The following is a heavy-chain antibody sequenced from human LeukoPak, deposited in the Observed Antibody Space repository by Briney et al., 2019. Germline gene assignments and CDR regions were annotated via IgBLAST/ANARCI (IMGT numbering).Heavy chain of an antibody. CDR1: GYIFTAYY. D-gene: IGHD3-3*01. CDR2: INPNSGGT. Sequence: ASLKVSCKASGYIFTAYYMHWVRQAPGQGLEWMGWINPNSGGTNYAQNFQGRVTMTRDTSVSTAYMELSRLRSDDTAVYYCARVGYDFWSGYEYYFDYWGQGTLVTVSS. V-gene: IGHV1-2*02. CDR3: ARVGYDFWSGYEYYFDY. J-gene: IGHJ4*02.